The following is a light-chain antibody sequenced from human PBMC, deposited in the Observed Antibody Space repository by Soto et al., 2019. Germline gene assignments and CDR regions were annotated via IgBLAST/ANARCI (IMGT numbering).Light chain of an antibody. CDR1: PAIANY. Sequence: DIQLTQSPSLLSASVGDRITITCRASPAIANYFAWYQQKPGEAPKLLIYGASTLQGGVPSRFSGSADGAEFTLTISNLQPEDIATYYCQQFNSYLWTFSQGTKVEIK. V-gene: IGKV1-9*01. CDR3: QQFNSYLWT. J-gene: IGKJ1*01. CDR2: GAS.